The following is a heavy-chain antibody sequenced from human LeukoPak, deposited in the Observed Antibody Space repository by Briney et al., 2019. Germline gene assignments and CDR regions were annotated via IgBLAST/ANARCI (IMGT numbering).Heavy chain of an antibody. Sequence: SQTLSLTCTVSGGSISSGGYYWSWIRQHPGKGLEWIGYIYYSGSTYYDPSLKSRVTISVDTSKNQFSLKLSSVTAADTAVYYCARGSSGSDDSSSYGMDVWGQGTTVTVSS. D-gene: IGHD3-22*01. CDR1: GGSISSGGYY. J-gene: IGHJ6*02. CDR2: IYYSGST. CDR3: ARGSSGSDDSSSYGMDV. V-gene: IGHV4-31*03.